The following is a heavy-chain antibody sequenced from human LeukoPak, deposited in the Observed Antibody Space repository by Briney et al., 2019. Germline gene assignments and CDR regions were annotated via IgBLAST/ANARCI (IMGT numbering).Heavy chain of an antibody. CDR2: IDPSGGST. CDR3: ARSDYDVLSVPLYLFDS. D-gene: IGHD3-3*01. CDR1: GYTFTSYY. Sequence: ASVKVSCKASGYTFTSYYMHWVRQAPGHGLEWMGIIDPSGGSTTYAQKFQRRLTLTTDTSTSTVYMKLSSLRSEDTAVYFCARSDYDVLSVPLYLFDSWGQGTQVTVSS. J-gene: IGHJ4*02. V-gene: IGHV1-46*01.